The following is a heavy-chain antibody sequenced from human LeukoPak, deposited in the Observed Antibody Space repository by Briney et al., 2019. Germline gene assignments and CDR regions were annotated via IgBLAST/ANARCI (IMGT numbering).Heavy chain of an antibody. CDR2: ISAYNGNT. Sequence: ASVTVSCKASGYTFTSYGISWVRQAPGQGLEWMGWISAYNGNTNYAQKLQGRVTMTTDTSTSTAYMELRSLRSDDTAVYYCARDLAAAGLGDAFDIWGQGTMVTVSS. CDR1: GYTFTSYG. J-gene: IGHJ3*02. V-gene: IGHV1-18*01. D-gene: IGHD6-13*01. CDR3: ARDLAAAGLGDAFDI.